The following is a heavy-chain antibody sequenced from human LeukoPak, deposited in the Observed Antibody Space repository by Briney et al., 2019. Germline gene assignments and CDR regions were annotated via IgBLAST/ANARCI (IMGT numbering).Heavy chain of an antibody. Sequence: SETLSLTCTVSGGSISSYYWSWIRQPPEKGLEWIGYIYYSGSTNYNPSLKSRVTISVDTSKNQFSLKLSSVTAADTAVYYCARVGRSRWYEVDYWGQGTLVTVSS. CDR1: GGSISSYY. CDR3: ARVGRSRWYEVDY. V-gene: IGHV4-59*01. D-gene: IGHD6-13*01. CDR2: IYYSGST. J-gene: IGHJ4*02.